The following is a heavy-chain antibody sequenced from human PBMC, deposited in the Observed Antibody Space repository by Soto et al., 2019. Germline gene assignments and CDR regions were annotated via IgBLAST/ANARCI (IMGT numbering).Heavy chain of an antibody. CDR1: GFTFSNAW. CDR2: IKSKTDGGTT. D-gene: IGHD3-16*01. CDR3: TTESYDYVWGSYDY. J-gene: IGHJ4*02. V-gene: IGHV3-15*01. Sequence: EVQLVESGGCLVKPGGSLRLSCAASGFTFSNAWMSWVRQAPGKGLEWVGRIKSKTDGGTTDYAAPVKGRFTISRDDSKNTLYLQMNSLKTEDTAVYYCTTESYDYVWGSYDYWGQGTLVTVSS.